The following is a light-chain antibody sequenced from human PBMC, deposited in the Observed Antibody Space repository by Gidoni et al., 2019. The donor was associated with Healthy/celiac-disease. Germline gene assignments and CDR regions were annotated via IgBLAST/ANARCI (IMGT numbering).Light chain of an antibody. J-gene: IGLJ2*01. CDR3: SSYTSSSTSVV. V-gene: IGLV2-14*03. Sequence: QSALTQPASVSGSPGQSIPISCTGTSSDVGGYNYVSWYQHNPGKAPKLMIYDVSNRPSGVSNRFSGSKSGNTASLTISGLQAEDEADYYCSSYTSSSTSVVFGGGTKLTVL. CDR1: SSDVGGYNY. CDR2: DVS.